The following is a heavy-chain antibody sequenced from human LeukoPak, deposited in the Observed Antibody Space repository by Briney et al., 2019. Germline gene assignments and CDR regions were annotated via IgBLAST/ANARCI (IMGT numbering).Heavy chain of an antibody. J-gene: IGHJ4*02. V-gene: IGHV1-2*06. D-gene: IGHD6-13*01. CDR1: GYTFTGYY. CDR2: INPNSGGT. CDR3: AGGGGAAAAASDY. Sequence: EASVKVSCKASGYTFTGYYMHWVRQAPGQGLEWMGRINPNSGGTNYAQKLQGRVTMTTDTSTSTAYMELRSLRSDDTAVYYCAGGGGAAAAASDYWGQGTLVTVSS.